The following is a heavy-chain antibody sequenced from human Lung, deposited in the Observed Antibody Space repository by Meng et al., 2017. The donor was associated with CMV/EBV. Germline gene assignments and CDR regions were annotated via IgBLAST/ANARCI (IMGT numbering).Heavy chain of an antibody. CDR3: ARSDGGPPRITMVRGVIINAFDI. CDR1: GGSFSGYY. J-gene: IGHJ3*02. Sequence: SXTXSLXCAVYGGSFSGYYWSWIRQPPGKGLEWIGYIYYSGSTYYNPSLKSRVTISVDTSKNQFSLKLSSVTAADTAVYYCARSDGGPPRITMVRGVIINAFDIWXQGTMVTFSS. V-gene: IGHV4-34*09. D-gene: IGHD3-10*01. CDR2: IYYSGST.